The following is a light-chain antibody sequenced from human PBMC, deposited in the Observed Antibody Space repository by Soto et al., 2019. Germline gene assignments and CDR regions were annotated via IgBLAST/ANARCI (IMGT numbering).Light chain of an antibody. J-gene: IGLJ3*02. V-gene: IGLV2-11*01. CDR1: SSDVGGYSY. CDR2: DVT. CDR3: CSYAGSSWV. Sequence: QSALTQPRSVSGSPGQSVTISCTGTSSDVGGYSYVSWYQQHPGRAPKLMVYDVTKRPSGVPDRFSGSKSGSMASLTISGLQAEDEADYYCCSYAGSSWVFGGGTQLTVL.